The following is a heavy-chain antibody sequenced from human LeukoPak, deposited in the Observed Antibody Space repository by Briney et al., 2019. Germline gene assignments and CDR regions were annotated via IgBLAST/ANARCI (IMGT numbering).Heavy chain of an antibody. V-gene: IGHV4-59*01. D-gene: IGHD3-22*01. CDR2: IYYSGST. CDR3: AREPSGYRGLWDSSGKHDAFDI. CDR1: GGSISSYY. Sequence: TSETLSLTCTVSGGSISSYYWSWIRQPPGKGLEWIGYIYYSGSTNYNPSLKSRVTISVDTSKNQFSLKLSSVTAADTAVYYCAREPSGYRGLWDSSGKHDAFDIWGQGTMVTVSS. J-gene: IGHJ3*02.